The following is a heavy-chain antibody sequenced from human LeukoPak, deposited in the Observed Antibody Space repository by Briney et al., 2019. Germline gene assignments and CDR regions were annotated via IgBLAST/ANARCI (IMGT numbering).Heavy chain of an antibody. V-gene: IGHV3-15*07. Sequence: GGSLRLSCAASGFTFSNAWMNWVRQAPGKGLEWVGRIKSKTDGGATDFAAPVKGRLTISRDDSKNTLYLQMNSLKTEDTAVYYCATYTVTTPYYFDYWGQGTLVTVSS. D-gene: IGHD4-17*01. CDR2: IKSKTDGGAT. CDR3: ATYTVTTPYYFDY. CDR1: GFTFSNAW. J-gene: IGHJ4*02.